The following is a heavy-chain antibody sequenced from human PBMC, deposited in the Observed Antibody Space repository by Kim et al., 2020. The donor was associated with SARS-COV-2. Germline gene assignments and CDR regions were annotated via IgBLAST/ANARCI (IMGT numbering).Heavy chain of an antibody. CDR2: INTNTGNP. Sequence: ASVKVSCKASGYTFTNYAMNWVRQAPGQGLEWMGWINTNTGNPTYAQGFTGRFVFSLDTSVSTAYLQISSLKAEDTAVYYCARTGGSGKNYRGFDYWGQGTLVTVSS. CDR1: GYTFTNYA. CDR3: ARTGGSGKNYRGFDY. D-gene: IGHD3-10*01. V-gene: IGHV7-4-1*02. J-gene: IGHJ4*02.